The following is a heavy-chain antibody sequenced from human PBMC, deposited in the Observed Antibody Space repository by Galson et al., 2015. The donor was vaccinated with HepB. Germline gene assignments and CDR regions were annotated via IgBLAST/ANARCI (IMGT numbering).Heavy chain of an antibody. J-gene: IGHJ3*02. Sequence: SVKVSCKASGYTFTDYYMHWVRQAPGQGLEWMGWINPDSGGTNYAQKFQGRVTMTRDTSFSIAYMELSSLRSDDTALYYCASVFGDYSDAFGIWGQGTMGTVSS. CDR2: INPDSGGT. D-gene: IGHD4-17*01. CDR1: GYTFTDYY. V-gene: IGHV1-2*02. CDR3: ASVFGDYSDAFGI.